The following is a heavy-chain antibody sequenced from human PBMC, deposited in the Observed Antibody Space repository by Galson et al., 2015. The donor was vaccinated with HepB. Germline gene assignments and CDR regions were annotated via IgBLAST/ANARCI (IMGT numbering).Heavy chain of an antibody. V-gene: IGHV6-1*01. CDR2: TYYRSKWYN. J-gene: IGHJ3*02. D-gene: IGHD6-19*01. CDR3: ASSSTETNTAVAGTGAFDI. Sequence: CAISGDSVSSNSAAWNWIRQSPSRGLEWLGRTYYRSKWYNDYAVSVKSRITINPDTSKNQFSLQLNSVTPEDTAVYYCASSSTETNTAVAGTGAFDIWGQGTMVTVSS. CDR1: GDSVSSNSAA.